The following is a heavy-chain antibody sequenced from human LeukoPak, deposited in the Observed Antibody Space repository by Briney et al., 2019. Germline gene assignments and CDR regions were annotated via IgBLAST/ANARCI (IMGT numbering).Heavy chain of an antibody. CDR1: GFTFSAYS. D-gene: IGHD2-2*01. CDR3: ARGAITRRDAFDI. V-gene: IGHV3-7*01. J-gene: IGHJ3*02. Sequence: GGSLRLSCAVSGFTFSAYSMSWVRQAPGKGLEWVANIGKDGTGNHYVDSVKGRFTISRDNAKNSLYLQMNSLRADDTAVYYCARGAITRRDAFDIWGQGTMVTVSS. CDR2: IGKDGTGN.